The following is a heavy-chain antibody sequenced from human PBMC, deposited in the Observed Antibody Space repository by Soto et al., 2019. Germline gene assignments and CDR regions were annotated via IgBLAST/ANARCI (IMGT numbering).Heavy chain of an antibody. Sequence: PSETLSLTCTVSGGSINSGEYYWSWIRQPPGKSLEWIGYIYYTGNTWYNPSLKSRVSISADMSKNQLFLNLNSVTAADTAVYYCVRDRVRGSRTYEGFGPWGRGTLVTVSS. D-gene: IGHD3-10*01. CDR2: IYYTGNT. CDR1: GGSINSGEYY. CDR3: VRDRVRGSRTYEGFGP. J-gene: IGHJ5*02. V-gene: IGHV4-30-4*01.